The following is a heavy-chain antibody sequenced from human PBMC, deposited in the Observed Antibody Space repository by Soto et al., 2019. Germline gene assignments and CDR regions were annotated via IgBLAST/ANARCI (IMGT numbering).Heavy chain of an antibody. J-gene: IGHJ2*01. CDR2: IFHSGPT. V-gene: IGHV4-4*02. D-gene: IGHD4-17*01. CDR1: GGSIISRHW. Sequence: QVQLQESGPGLVKPSGTLSLTCAVSGGSIISRHWWTWVRQPPGKGLEWIGEIFHSGPTNYNPSLKSRVTMSVLKSKNQCFLTLTSVTAADTAVYYCAIRYGDYGTWYFDLWGRGTLVTVSS. CDR3: AIRYGDYGTWYFDL.